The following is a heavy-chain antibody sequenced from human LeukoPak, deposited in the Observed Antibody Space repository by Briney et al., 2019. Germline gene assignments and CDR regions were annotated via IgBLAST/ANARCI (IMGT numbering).Heavy chain of an antibody. D-gene: IGHD5-24*01. Sequence: SETLSLTRAVYGGSFSGYYWSWIRQPPGKGLEWIGEINHSGSTNYNPSLKSRVTISVDTSKNQFSLKLSSVTAADTTVYYCARGRGYNAFDYWGQGTLVTVSS. J-gene: IGHJ4*02. CDR1: GGSFSGYY. CDR2: INHSGST. CDR3: ARGRGYNAFDY. V-gene: IGHV4-34*01.